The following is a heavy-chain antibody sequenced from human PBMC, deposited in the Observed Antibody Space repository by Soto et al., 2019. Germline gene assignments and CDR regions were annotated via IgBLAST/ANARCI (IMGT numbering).Heavy chain of an antibody. D-gene: IGHD2-21*01. CDR1: GYTFTNYA. V-gene: IGHV1-3*01. CDR2: LNPGNGNT. Sequence: QVQLVQSGAEVKEPGASVKVSCRASGYTFTNYAIHWVRQAPGQRLEWMGWLNPGNGNTKYPQKFQGRVTITRDPSASTAYMFLSSLRSEDTAVYYCARDQGIPYCGGDCYSDWYFDLWGRGILVTVSS. J-gene: IGHJ2*01. CDR3: ARDQGIPYCGGDCYSDWYFDL.